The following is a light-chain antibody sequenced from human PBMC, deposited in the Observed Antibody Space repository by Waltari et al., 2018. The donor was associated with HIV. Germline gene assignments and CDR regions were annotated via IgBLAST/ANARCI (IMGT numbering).Light chain of an antibody. CDR2: MSS. Sequence: DIQMIQSPTSLSAAVGDRVTITCRASQDSSRYVSWYQQMPGKAPRLLIYMSSSLQSGVPSRFSGSGSGTDFTLTISNLQPEDSATYYCHQYISPPYTFGQGT. CDR3: HQYISPPYT. CDR1: QDSSRY. V-gene: IGKV1-39*01. J-gene: IGKJ2*01.